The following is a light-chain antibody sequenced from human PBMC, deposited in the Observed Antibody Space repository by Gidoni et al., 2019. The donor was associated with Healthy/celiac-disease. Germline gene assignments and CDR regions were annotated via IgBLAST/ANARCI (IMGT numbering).Light chain of an antibody. V-gene: IGKV3-15*01. Sequence: EIVMTPSPATLSVSPGERATLSCRASQSVSSNLAWYQQKPGQAPRLLIYGAATRATGIPARFSGSGSGTEFTLTISSLQSEDFAVYYCQQYNNWPRVIYTFGQGTKLEIK. CDR1: QSVSSN. CDR2: GAA. J-gene: IGKJ2*01. CDR3: QQYNNWPRVIYT.